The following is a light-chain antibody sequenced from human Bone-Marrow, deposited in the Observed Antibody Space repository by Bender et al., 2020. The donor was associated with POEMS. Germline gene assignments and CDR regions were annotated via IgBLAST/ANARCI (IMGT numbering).Light chain of an antibody. J-gene: IGLJ1*01. CDR2: EVS. CDR3: SSYAGTNTYV. CDR1: SSDVGNYNV. Sequence: QSALSQPASVSGSPRQSITISCTGSSSDVGNYNVVSWYQHHPGKAPKLMIYEVSKRPSGVPDRFSGSKSGNTASLIVSGLQVEDEADYYCSSYAGTNTYVFGTGTNVAVL. V-gene: IGLV2-14*02.